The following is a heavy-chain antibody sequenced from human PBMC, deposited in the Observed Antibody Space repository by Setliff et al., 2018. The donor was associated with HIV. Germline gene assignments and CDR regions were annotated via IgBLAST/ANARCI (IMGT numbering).Heavy chain of an antibody. J-gene: IGHJ5*02. D-gene: IGHD3-22*01. CDR2: IYTSGST. V-gene: IGHV4-61*09. CDR1: GGSISSGTYY. CDR3: ARQIWNESPGYGFDP. Sequence: SETLSLTCTVSGGSISSGTYYWSWIRQPAGKGLEWIGHIYTSGSTNYNPSLKSRVTLSVDTSKNQFSLTLSSVTAADTAVYYCARQIWNESPGYGFDPWGQGTLVTVSS.